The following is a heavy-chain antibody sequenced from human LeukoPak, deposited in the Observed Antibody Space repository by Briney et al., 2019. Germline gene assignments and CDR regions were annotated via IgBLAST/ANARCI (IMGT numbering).Heavy chain of an antibody. V-gene: IGHV4-59*01. CDR1: GGSISSYY. CDR2: IYYSGST. Sequence: SETLSLTCTVSGGSISSYYWSWIRQPPGKGLEWIGYIYYSGSTNYNPSLKSRVTISVDTSKNQFSLKLSSVTAADTAVYYCARDSYYYGSGSGGWFDPWGQGTLVTVSS. D-gene: IGHD3-10*01. J-gene: IGHJ5*02. CDR3: ARDSYYYGSGSGGWFDP.